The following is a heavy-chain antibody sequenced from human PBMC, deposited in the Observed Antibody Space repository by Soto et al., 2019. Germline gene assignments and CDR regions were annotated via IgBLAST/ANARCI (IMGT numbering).Heavy chain of an antibody. D-gene: IGHD3-16*01. V-gene: IGHV4-30-4*01. Sequence: QVQLQESGPGLVKPSQTLSLTCTVSGGSISSGDYYWSWIRQPPGKGLEWIGFIYYSGGTYYKPSHKSRGTTSVDTSTSKFSLSLRSVTAADTDVYYCARASTGELWVYANWFDHWGPGTLVTVSS. J-gene: IGHJ5*02. CDR3: ARASTGELWVYANWFDH. CDR2: IYYSGGT. CDR1: GGSISSGDYY.